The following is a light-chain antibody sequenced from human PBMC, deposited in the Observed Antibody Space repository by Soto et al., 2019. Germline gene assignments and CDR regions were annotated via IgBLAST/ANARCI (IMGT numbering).Light chain of an antibody. J-gene: IGLJ2*01. Sequence: SSELTQPPSVSVAPGQTARITCGGNRIGSKSVHWFQQKPGQAPVLVVHDDSDRPSGIPERFSGSNSGGTATLTISRVEAGDEADYCCQVWDSRDDHRVFGGGTKLTVL. CDR2: DDS. CDR3: QVWDSRDDHRV. V-gene: IGLV3-21*02. CDR1: RIGSKS.